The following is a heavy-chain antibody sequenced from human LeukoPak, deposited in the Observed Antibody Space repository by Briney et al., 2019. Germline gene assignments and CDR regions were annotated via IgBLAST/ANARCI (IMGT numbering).Heavy chain of an antibody. CDR1: DGSISSGAYS. CDR3: ARERSSGWYEVDY. D-gene: IGHD6-19*01. Sequence: PSETLSLTCTASDGSISSGAYSWNWIRQPPGRGLEWVGYIYHGGSPYYNPSLKSRVTISVDWSKNQFSLSLSSVTAADTAVYYCARERSSGWYEVDYWGQGTLVTVSS. V-gene: IGHV4-30-2*01. J-gene: IGHJ4*02. CDR2: IYHGGSP.